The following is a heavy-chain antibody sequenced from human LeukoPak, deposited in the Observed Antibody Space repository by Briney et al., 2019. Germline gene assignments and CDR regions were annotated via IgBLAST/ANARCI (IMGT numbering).Heavy chain of an antibody. V-gene: IGHV5-51*01. Sequence: GESLKISCKGSGYSFTSYWIGWGRQMPGKGLEGMGIIYPGDSDTRYSPSFQGQVTISDDKSLSPAYLQWGRLKASDTAMDYCARAGQYYHGHNWFDPWGQGTLVTVSS. J-gene: IGHJ5*02. CDR3: ARAGQYYHGHNWFDP. CDR1: GYSFTSYW. D-gene: IGHD3-10*01. CDR2: IYPGDSDT.